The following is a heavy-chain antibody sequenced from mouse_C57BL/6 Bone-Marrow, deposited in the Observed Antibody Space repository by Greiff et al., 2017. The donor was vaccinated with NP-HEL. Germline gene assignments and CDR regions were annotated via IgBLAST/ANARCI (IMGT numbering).Heavy chain of an antibody. CDR1: GFTFSDYG. D-gene: IGHD1-1*01. CDR3: ARRIRGGYGSSYPWYFDV. Sequence: EVKVEESGGGLVQPGGSLKLSCAASGFTFSDYGMAWVRQAPRKGPEWVAFISNLAYSIYYADTVTGRLTISRENAKNTLYLEMSSLRSEDTAMYYCARRIRGGYGSSYPWYFDVWGTGTTVTVSS. J-gene: IGHJ1*03. CDR2: ISNLAYSI. V-gene: IGHV5-15*04.